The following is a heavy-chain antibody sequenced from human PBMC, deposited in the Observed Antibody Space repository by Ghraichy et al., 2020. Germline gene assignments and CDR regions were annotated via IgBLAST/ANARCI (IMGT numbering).Heavy chain of an antibody. D-gene: IGHD1-26*01. CDR2: ILNGGNT. V-gene: IGHV3-23*01. J-gene: IGHJ4*02. CDR3: ANYMVGTTPNS. CDR1: GFTFSSYA. Sequence: GGSLRLSCVASGFTFSSYAMTWVRQAPGKGLEWVSSILNGGNTYYADSVMGRFTISRDNSKKTLYLQMNSLRAEDTAVYYCANYMVGTTPNSWGQGTQVTV.